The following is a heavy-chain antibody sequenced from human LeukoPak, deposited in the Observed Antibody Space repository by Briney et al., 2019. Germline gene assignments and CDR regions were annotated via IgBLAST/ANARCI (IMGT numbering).Heavy chain of an antibody. V-gene: IGHV3-7*01. Sequence: GGSLRLSCAASGFTFSSYSMSWVRQAPGEGLEWVSNIKNDRSEKYYADSVKGRFTISRDNAKNSLYLQRNSLRAEETAVYYCARSRGTTSWYYYESSGYYLDYWGQGDLGTVSS. CDR3: ARSRGTTSWYYYESSGYYLDY. CDR1: GFTFSSYS. CDR2: IKNDRSEK. D-gene: IGHD3-22*01. J-gene: IGHJ4*02.